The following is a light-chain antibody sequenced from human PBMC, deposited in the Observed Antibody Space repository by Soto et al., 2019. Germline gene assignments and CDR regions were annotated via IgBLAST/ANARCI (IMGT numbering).Light chain of an antibody. CDR2: DAF. J-gene: IGKJ1*01. CDR1: QSVNTW. Sequence: DIQMTESPSTLSAAVGDRVTITCRASQSVNTWLAWYQQKPGKAPNLLMYDAFTLESGVPSRFSGSGSGTEFTLTISSLQPDDIATYYCQQYNTYPWTFGQGTKVDI. V-gene: IGKV1-5*01. CDR3: QQYNTYPWT.